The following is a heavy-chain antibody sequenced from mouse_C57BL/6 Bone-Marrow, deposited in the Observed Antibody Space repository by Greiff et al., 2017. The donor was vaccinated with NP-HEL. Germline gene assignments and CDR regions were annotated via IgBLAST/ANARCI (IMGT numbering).Heavy chain of an antibody. J-gene: IGHJ3*01. V-gene: IGHV14-2*01. CDR2: IAPEDGET. Sequence: VQLQQSGAELVKPGASVKLSCTASGFNIKDYYMHWVKQRTEQGLEWIGRIAPEDGETKYAPKFQGKATLTADTSSNTAYLQLSSLTSGDTAVYYCAVLGVISTVVNCAYWGQGTLVTVSA. CDR1: GFNIKDYY. D-gene: IGHD1-1*01. CDR3: AVLGVISTVVNCAY.